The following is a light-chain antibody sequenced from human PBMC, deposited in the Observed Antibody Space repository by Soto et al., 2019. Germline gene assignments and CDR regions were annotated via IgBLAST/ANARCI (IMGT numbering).Light chain of an antibody. Sequence: EIVLTQSPATLSLSPGERDTLSCRASQSVSSYLAWYQQKPGQAHRLLIYDASNRATGIPARFSGSGSGTDFTLTISSLEPEDVAVYYCQQRSNWPAITFGQGTRLEIK. V-gene: IGKV3-11*01. CDR2: DAS. CDR3: QQRSNWPAIT. J-gene: IGKJ5*01. CDR1: QSVSSY.